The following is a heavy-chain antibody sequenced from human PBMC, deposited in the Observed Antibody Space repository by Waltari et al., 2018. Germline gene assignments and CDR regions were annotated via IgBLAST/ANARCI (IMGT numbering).Heavy chain of an antibody. V-gene: IGHV3-33*01. Sequence: YGMHWVRQVPDKGLEWLTFIWSDGTITQFADSVKGQFTVSRDNSRRMVYLQMSNLRVEDTGVYYCVRGAALVRGFFDFWGQGTLVNVSS. CDR1: YG. D-gene: IGHD2-21*01. J-gene: IGHJ4*02. CDR3: VRGAALVRGFFDF. CDR2: IWSDGTIT.